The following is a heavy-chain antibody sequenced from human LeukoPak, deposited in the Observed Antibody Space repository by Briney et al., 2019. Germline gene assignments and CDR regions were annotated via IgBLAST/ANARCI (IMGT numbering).Heavy chain of an antibody. Sequence: SETLSLTCAVYGGAFSGYDWSWIRQPPGKGLEWIGEINHSGSTNYNPSLKSRVTISVDTSKNQFSLKLSSVTAADTAVYYCARRLIRVNYYDSSGYLRAFDIWGQGTMVTVSS. J-gene: IGHJ3*02. D-gene: IGHD3-22*01. CDR3: ARRLIRVNYYDSSGYLRAFDI. CDR2: INHSGST. CDR1: GGAFSGYD. V-gene: IGHV4-34*01.